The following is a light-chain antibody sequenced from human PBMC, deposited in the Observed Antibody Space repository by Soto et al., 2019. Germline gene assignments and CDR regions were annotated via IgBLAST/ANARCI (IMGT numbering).Light chain of an antibody. CDR3: SSYTSSSPYV. J-gene: IGLJ1*01. CDR2: DVS. Sequence: QSVLTQPASVSGSPGQSITISCTGTSSDVGGYNYVSWDQQHPGKAPKLMIYDVSNRPSGVSNRFSGSKSGNTASLTISGLQAEDEADYYCSSYTSSSPYVFGTGTKLTV. CDR1: SSDVGGYNY. V-gene: IGLV2-14*01.